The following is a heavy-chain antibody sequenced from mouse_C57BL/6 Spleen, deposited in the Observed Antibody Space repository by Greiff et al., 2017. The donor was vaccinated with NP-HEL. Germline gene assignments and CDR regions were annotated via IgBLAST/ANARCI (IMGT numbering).Heavy chain of an antibody. CDR2: IYPRSGNT. Sequence: VQLQQSGAELARPGASVKLSCKASGYTFTSYGISWVKQRTGQGLEWIGEIYPRSGNTYYNEKFKGKATLTADKSSSTAYMELRSLTSEDSAVYFCAREITTVVAQDYYAMDYWGQGTSVTVSS. D-gene: IGHD1-1*01. V-gene: IGHV1-81*01. J-gene: IGHJ4*01. CDR3: AREITTVVAQDYYAMDY. CDR1: GYTFTSYG.